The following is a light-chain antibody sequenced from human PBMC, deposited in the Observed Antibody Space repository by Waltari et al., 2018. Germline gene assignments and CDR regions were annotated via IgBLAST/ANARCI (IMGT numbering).Light chain of an antibody. V-gene: IGKV3-20*01. CDR1: QSVRWS. J-gene: IGKJ1*01. CDR3: QHYVRLPVT. Sequence: EIVLTQYPGTLSLSPGERATISCRASQSVRWSLAWYQQKPGRAPRLLIYGASSRATGIPDRFSASGSATDFSISISGLEPEDFAVYYCQHYVRLPVTFGRGTKVEIK. CDR2: GAS.